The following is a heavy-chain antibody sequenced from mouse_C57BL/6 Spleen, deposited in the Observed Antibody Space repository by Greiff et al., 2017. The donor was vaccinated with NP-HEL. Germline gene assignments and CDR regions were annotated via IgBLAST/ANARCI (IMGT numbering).Heavy chain of an antibody. D-gene: IGHD1-1*01. CDR3: ARGGYYGSLDY. V-gene: IGHV1-61*01. J-gene: IGHJ2*01. CDR1: GYTFTSYW. CDR2: IYPSDSVP. Sequence: VQLQQPGAELVRPGSSVKLSCKASGYTFTSYWMDWVKQRPGQGLEWIGNIYPSDSVPNYNQKFKDNATLTVDKSSITAYMQLSSLTSEDSAVYYCARGGYYGSLDYWGQGTTLTVSS.